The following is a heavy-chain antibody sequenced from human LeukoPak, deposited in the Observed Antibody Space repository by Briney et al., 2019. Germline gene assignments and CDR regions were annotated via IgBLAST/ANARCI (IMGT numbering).Heavy chain of an antibody. D-gene: IGHD2-15*01. V-gene: IGHV4-59*01. CDR2: IYYSGST. J-gene: IGHJ3*02. CDR3: ARAYVVVGRPGLAFDI. Sequence: PSETLSLTCTVSGGSISSYYWSWIRQPPGKGLEWIGYIYYSGSTNYNPSLKSRVTISVDTSKNQFSLKLSSVTAADTAVYYCARAYVVVGRPGLAFDIWGQGTMVTVSS. CDR1: GGSISSYY.